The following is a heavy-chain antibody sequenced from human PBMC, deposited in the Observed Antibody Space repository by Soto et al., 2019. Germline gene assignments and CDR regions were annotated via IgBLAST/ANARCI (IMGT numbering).Heavy chain of an antibody. CDR3: ARGVVPAAIMENWFDP. V-gene: IGHV1-69*01. J-gene: IGHJ5*02. CDR2: IIPIFGTA. D-gene: IGHD2-2*02. Sequence: QVQLVQSGAEVKKPGSSVKVSCKASGGTFSSYAISWVRQAPGQGLEWMGGIIPIFGTANYAQKFQGRVTITADESTSTDYMELSSLRSEDTAVYYCARGVVPAAIMENWFDPWGQGTLVTVSS. CDR1: GGTFSSYA.